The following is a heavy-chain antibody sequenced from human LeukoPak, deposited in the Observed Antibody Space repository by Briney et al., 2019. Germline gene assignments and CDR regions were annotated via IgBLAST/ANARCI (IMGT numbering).Heavy chain of an antibody. V-gene: IGHV1-8*01. D-gene: IGHD3-3*01. Sequence: ASVKVSFKASGYTFTSYDINWVRQATGQGLEWMGWMNPNSGNTGYAQKFQGRVTMTRNNSISTAYMELSSLRSEDTAVYYCARAGYDFWSGYYAANWFDPWGQGTLVTVSS. CDR2: MNPNSGNT. CDR3: ARAGYDFWSGYYAANWFDP. J-gene: IGHJ5*02. CDR1: GYTFTSYD.